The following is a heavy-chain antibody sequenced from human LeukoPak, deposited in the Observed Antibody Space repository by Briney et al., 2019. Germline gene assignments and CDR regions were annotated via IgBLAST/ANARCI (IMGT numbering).Heavy chain of an antibody. J-gene: IGHJ5*02. CDR1: GYTFTGNY. CDR2: INPDSGGT. D-gene: IGHD2-2*01. V-gene: IGHV1-2*02. Sequence: ASVKVSCKASGYTFTGNYIHWVRQAPGQGLEWMGWINPDSGGTTYAQEFQGRVTMTTDTSIRTAYMELSGLRSGDTATYYCAREDCSSTRCYTVWFDPWGQGTLVTVSS. CDR3: AREDCSSTRCYTVWFDP.